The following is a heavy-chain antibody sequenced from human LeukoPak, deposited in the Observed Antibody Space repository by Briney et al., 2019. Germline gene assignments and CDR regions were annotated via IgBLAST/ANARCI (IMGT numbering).Heavy chain of an antibody. V-gene: IGHV3-74*01. Sequence: GGSLRLSCAASGFTFSSYWMHWVRQAPGKGLVWVSRINSDGSSTYYADSLKGRFTISRDNAKNTLYLQMNSLRAEDTAVYYCANTGGGYGSGSYCLYWGQGTLVTVSS. CDR1: GFTFSSYW. CDR2: INSDGSST. CDR3: ANTGGGYGSGSYCLY. D-gene: IGHD3-10*01. J-gene: IGHJ4*02.